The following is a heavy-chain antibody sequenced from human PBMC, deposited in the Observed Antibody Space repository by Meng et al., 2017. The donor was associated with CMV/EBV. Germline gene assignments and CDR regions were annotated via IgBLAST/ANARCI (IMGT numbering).Heavy chain of an antibody. V-gene: IGHV1-69*05. D-gene: IGHD5-24*01. CDR1: GGTFSSYA. CDR3: ARAYRDGYNFGFDY. Sequence: SVKVSCKASGGTFSSYAISWVRQAPGQGLEWMGGIIPIFGTANYAQKFKGRVTITTDESTSTAYMEMSSLRSEDTAVYYCARAYRDGYNFGFDYWGQGTLVTVSS. J-gene: IGHJ4*02. CDR2: IIPIFGTA.